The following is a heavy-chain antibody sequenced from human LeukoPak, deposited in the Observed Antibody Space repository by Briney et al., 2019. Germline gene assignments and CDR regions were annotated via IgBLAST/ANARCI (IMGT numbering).Heavy chain of an antibody. Sequence: SETLSLTCTVSGGSISSYYWSLIRQPPGKGLEWIGYIYYRGSTNYNPSLKSRLAISVDTSKNQFSLKLSSVTAADTAVYYCARVSSGWYEFDYWGQGALVTVSS. CDR3: ARVSSGWYEFDY. D-gene: IGHD6-19*01. V-gene: IGHV4-59*01. J-gene: IGHJ4*02. CDR1: GGSISSYY. CDR2: IYYRGST.